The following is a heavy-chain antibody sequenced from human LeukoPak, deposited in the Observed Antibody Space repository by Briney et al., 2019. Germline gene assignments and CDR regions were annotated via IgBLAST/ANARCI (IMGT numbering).Heavy chain of an antibody. J-gene: IGHJ5*02. CDR2: INPSGGST. Sequence: ASVKVSCKASGYTFTSYGISWVRQAPGQGLEWMGIINPSGGSTSYAQKFQGRVTMTRDMSTSTVYMELSSLRSDDTPVYYCAREGGALSYYDSSGFRWFEPWGQGTLVTVS. CDR3: AREGGALSYYDSSGFRWFEP. D-gene: IGHD3-22*01. V-gene: IGHV1-46*01. CDR1: GYTFTSYG.